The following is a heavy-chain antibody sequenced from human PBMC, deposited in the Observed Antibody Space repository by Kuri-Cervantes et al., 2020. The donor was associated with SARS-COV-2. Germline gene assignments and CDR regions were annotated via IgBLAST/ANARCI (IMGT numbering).Heavy chain of an antibody. Sequence: ESLKISCAVSGYSISSGYYWGWIRQPPGKGLEWIGSIYHSGSTYYNPSLKSRVTISVDTSKNQFSLKLSSVTAADTAVYYCARGESIVGATNWGQGTLVTVSS. CDR3: ARGESIVGATN. J-gene: IGHJ4*02. CDR1: GYSISSGYY. D-gene: IGHD1-26*01. CDR2: IYHSGST. V-gene: IGHV4-38-2*01.